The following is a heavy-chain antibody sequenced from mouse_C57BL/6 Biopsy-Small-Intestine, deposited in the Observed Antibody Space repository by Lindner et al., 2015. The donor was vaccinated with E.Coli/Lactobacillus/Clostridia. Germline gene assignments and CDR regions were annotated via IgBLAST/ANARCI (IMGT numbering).Heavy chain of an antibody. V-gene: IGHV5-17*01. CDR2: ISSGSSTI. D-gene: IGHD1-1*01. CDR3: ARHEGGSSYFSYWYFDV. CDR1: GFTFGDYG. Sequence: VQLQEVWGGLVKPGGSLKLSCAASGFTFGDYGVHWVRQAPEKGLEWVAYISSGSSTIYYADTVKGRFTISRDNAKNTLFLQMTSLRSEDTAMYYCARHEGGSSYFSYWYFDVWGTGTTVTVSS. J-gene: IGHJ1*03.